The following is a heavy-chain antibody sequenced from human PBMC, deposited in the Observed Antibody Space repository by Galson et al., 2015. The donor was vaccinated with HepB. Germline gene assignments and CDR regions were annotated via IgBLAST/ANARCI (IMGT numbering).Heavy chain of an antibody. J-gene: IGHJ5*02. CDR1: GGSISSYY. V-gene: IGHV4-59*01. D-gene: IGHD4-23*01. CDR2: IYYSGST. Sequence: SETLSLTCTVSGGSISSYYWSWIRQPPGKGLEWIGYIYYSGSTNYNPSLKSRVTISVDTSKNQFSLKLSSVTAADTAVYYCARAGGNDDGNDPWGQGTLVTVSS. CDR3: ARAGGNDDGNDP.